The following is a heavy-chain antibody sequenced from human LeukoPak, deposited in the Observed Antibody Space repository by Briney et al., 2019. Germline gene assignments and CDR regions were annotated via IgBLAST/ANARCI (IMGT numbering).Heavy chain of an antibody. CDR2: INPSGGST. J-gene: IGHJ5*02. CDR1: GYTFTSYY. V-gene: IGHV1-46*01. Sequence: ASVKVSCKASGYTFTSYYMHWVRQAPGQGLEWMGIINPSGGSTSYAQIFQGRVTITRDTSTSTVYMELSSLRPEDTAVYYCARGQSNYYDSSGYYYVENWFDPWGQGTLVTVSS. D-gene: IGHD3-22*01. CDR3: ARGQSNYYDSSGYYYVENWFDP.